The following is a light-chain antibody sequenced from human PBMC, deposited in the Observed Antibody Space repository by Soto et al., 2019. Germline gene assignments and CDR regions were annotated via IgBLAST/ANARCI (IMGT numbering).Light chain of an antibody. V-gene: IGKV3-11*01. CDR2: DAS. J-gene: IGKJ4*01. CDR1: QSVSSY. CDR3: QQRSALT. Sequence: VVLTQSPATLSLSPVERATLSCRASQSVSSYLAWYQQKPGQAPRLLIYDASNRATGIPARFSGSGSGTDFTLTISSLEPEDFAVYYCQQRSALTFGGGTKVDIK.